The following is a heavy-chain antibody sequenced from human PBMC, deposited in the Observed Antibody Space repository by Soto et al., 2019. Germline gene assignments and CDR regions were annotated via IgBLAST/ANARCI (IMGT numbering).Heavy chain of an antibody. V-gene: IGHV3-43*01. CDR2: ISWDGGST. CDR3: AKDEGYSSSNYGMDV. J-gene: IGHJ6*02. Sequence: LRLSCAASGFTFDDYTMHWVRQAPGKGLEWVSLISWDGGSTYYADTVKGRFTISRYNSKNSLYLQMNSLRTEDTALYYCAKDEGYSSSNYGMDVWGQGTTVTVSS. CDR1: GFTFDDYT. D-gene: IGHD6-6*01.